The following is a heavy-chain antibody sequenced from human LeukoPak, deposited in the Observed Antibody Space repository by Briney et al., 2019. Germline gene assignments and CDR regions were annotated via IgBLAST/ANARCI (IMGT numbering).Heavy chain of an antibody. CDR3: ARGSGHDRVYYYGMDV. CDR1: GFTFSNYW. J-gene: IGHJ6*02. D-gene: IGHD5-12*01. V-gene: IGHV3-7*03. CDR2: IKQDGSEK. Sequence: GGSLRLSCAASGFTFSNYWMNWVRQAPGKGLEWVANIKQDGSEKSYVDSVKGRFTISRDNTKNSLFLQMNSLRVEDTAVYYCARGSGHDRVYYYGMDVWGQGTTVTVSS.